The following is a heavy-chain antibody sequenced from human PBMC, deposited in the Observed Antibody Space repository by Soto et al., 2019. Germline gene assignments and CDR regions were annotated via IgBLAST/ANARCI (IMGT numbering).Heavy chain of an antibody. Sequence: SETLALACVVRGGSFRGYCWCWIGQPPGKDVDGIGVINHSGSTTYHPPPKNRVSLSVDTSKYQFSLKLSSVPAADTAVYYCARRRYCSGGRCYRSYWYFDLWGRGTLVTVSS. CDR3: ARRRYCSGGRCYRSYWYFDL. CDR2: INHSGST. V-gene: IGHV4-34*01. D-gene: IGHD2-15*01. CDR1: GGSFRGYC. J-gene: IGHJ2*01.